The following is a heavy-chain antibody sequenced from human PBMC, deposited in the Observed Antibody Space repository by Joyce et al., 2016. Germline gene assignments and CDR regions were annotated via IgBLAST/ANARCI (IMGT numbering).Heavy chain of an antibody. V-gene: IGHV4-34*01. Sequence: QVQLQQWGAGLLKPSETLSLTCAVSGGPFRGFFWTWVRQPPGKGLEWIGDINNSGITNYNPSIKTRNTFSVDTSKNQFSLKLTSLSAADTAVYYCARSQWLAPLMYWGQGTPVTVSS. CDR3: ARSQWLAPLMY. CDR1: GGPFRGFF. CDR2: INNSGIT. D-gene: IGHD6-19*01. J-gene: IGHJ4*02.